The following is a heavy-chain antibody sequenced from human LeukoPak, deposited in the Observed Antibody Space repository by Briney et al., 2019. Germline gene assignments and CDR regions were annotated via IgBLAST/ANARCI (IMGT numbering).Heavy chain of an antibody. V-gene: IGHV1-18*01. CDR1: GYTFTSYG. J-gene: IGHJ4*02. CDR3: ARGIAAAGALGGFDY. Sequence: GASVKVSCKASGYTFTSYGISWVRQAPGQGLEWMGWISAYNGNTNYAQKLQGRVTMTTDTSTSTAYMELRSLRSDDTAVYYCARGIAAAGALGGFDYWGQGTLVTVSS. CDR2: ISAYNGNT. D-gene: IGHD6-13*01.